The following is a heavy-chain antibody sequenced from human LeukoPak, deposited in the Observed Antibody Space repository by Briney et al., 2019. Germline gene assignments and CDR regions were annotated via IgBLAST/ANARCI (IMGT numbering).Heavy chain of an antibody. CDR2: ISGSGGTT. CDR1: GFTFDDYA. D-gene: IGHD3-22*01. V-gene: IGHV3-23*01. Sequence: GGSLRLSCAASGFTFDDYAMHWVRQAPGKGLEWVSAISGSGGTTYYADSVKGRFTISRDKSKNALYLQMNSLRAEDTAVYYCAETRRYYYDSSGYSDYWGQGTLVTVSS. J-gene: IGHJ4*02. CDR3: AETRRYYYDSSGYSDY.